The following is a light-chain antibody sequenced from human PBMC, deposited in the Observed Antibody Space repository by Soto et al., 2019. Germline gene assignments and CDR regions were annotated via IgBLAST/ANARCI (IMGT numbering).Light chain of an antibody. V-gene: IGKV1-39*01. CDR1: QSINIY. CDR3: QQSFRSPYT. CDR2: GAY. J-gene: IGKJ2*01. Sequence: IQMTQSPSSLSAFVGDRVTVTCRASQSINIYLNWYQQRPGKAPTLLIYGAYSLQSGVVSRFSGGGSRTDFTLTISSLQPEDFATYYCQQSFRSPYTFGQGTKLEIK.